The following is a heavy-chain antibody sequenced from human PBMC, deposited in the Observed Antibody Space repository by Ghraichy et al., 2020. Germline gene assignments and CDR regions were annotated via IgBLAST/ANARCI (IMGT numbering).Heavy chain of an antibody. Sequence: SETLSLTCAVFGGSFSDYHWSWIRQPPGKGLEWIGEINHSGNTKYNPSLKSRVTISVDTSKNQFSLKLNSVIAADTAVYYCARYSSNSYADAFHSWGRGTLVTVPS. V-gene: IGHV4-34*01. CDR1: GGSFSDYH. CDR3: ARYSSNSYADAFHS. CDR2: INHSGNT. J-gene: IGHJ3*01. D-gene: IGHD6-13*01.